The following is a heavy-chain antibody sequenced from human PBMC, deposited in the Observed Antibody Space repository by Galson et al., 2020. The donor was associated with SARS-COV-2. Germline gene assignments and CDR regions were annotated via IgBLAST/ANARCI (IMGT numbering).Heavy chain of an antibody. J-gene: IGHJ6*02. V-gene: IGHV3-43*02. CDR1: GFTFDDYA. Sequence: GESLKTSCAASGFTFDDYAMHWVRQAPGKGLEWVSLISGDGGSTYYADSLKGRFTISRDNSKHSLYLKMNSLRTEDTALYYCAKDTLGYCSSTSCPRAAYYYYGMDVWGQGTTVTVSS. CDR3: AKDTLGYCSSTSCPRAAYYYYGMDV. CDR2: ISGDGGST. D-gene: IGHD2-2*01.